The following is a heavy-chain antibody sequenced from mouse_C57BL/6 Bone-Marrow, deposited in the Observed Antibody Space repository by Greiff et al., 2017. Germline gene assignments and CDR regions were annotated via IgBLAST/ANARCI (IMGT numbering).Heavy chain of an antibody. V-gene: IGHV1-4*01. CDR3: ARGYYFDY. CDR1: GYTFTSYT. CDR2: INPSSGYT. Sequence: QVQLQQSGAELARPGASVKMSCKASGYTFTSYTMHWVKQRPGQGLEWIGYINPSSGYTKFNQRFKDKATLTADKSSSTAYMQLSSLTSEYSAVYYCARGYYFDYWGQGTTLTVSS. J-gene: IGHJ2*01.